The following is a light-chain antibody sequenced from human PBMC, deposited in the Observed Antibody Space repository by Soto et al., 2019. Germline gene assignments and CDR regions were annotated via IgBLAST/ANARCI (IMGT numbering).Light chain of an antibody. CDR2: DAS. Sequence: EIGLTQSPATLSLTPGERATLSCRARQSVSSYLAWYQQKPGQAPRLLIYDASNRATGIPARFSGSVSGIDFTFTISSLEPEHFALYYCQQRSNWPPSITFGQGTRLEIK. CDR3: QQRSNWPPSIT. J-gene: IGKJ5*01. CDR1: QSVSSY. V-gene: IGKV3-11*01.